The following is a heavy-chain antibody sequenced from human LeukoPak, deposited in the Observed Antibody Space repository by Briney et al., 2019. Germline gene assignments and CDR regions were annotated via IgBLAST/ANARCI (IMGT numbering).Heavy chain of an antibody. CDR3: ARDYGAPVSFDY. CDR2: ISSSSTI. V-gene: IGHV3-48*02. D-gene: IGHD4/OR15-4a*01. CDR1: GFTFSSYS. Sequence: GGSLRLSCAASGFTFSSYSMNWVRQAPGKGLEWVSYISSSSTIYYADSVKGRFTISRDNAKNSLYLQMNSLRDEDTAVYYCARDYGAPVSFDYWGQGTLVTVSS. J-gene: IGHJ4*02.